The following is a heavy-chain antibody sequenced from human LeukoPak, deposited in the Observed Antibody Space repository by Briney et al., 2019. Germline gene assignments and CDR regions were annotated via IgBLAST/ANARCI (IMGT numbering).Heavy chain of an antibody. J-gene: IGHJ4*02. CDR3: ARADYDILTGYYFIDY. CDR1: GGSISSYY. CDR2: IYYSGRT. V-gene: IGHV4-59*01. Sequence: SETLSLTCTVSGGSISSYYWSWIRQPPGKGLEWIGYIYYSGRTNYNPSLKSRVTISVDTSKNQFSLKLSSVTAADTAVYYCARADYDILTGYYFIDYWAREPWSPSPQ. D-gene: IGHD3-9*01.